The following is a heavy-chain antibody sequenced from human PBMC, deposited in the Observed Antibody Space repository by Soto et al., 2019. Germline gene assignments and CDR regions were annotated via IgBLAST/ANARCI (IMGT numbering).Heavy chain of an antibody. J-gene: IGHJ4*02. Sequence: GASVKVSCKASGGTFSSYAISWVRQAPGQGLEWMGGIIPIFGTANYAQKFQGRVTITADESTSTAYMELSSLRSEDTAVYYCARDRQQLVPATFDYWGQGTLVTVSS. CDR2: IIPIFGTA. D-gene: IGHD6-13*01. CDR1: GGTFSSYA. CDR3: ARDRQQLVPATFDY. V-gene: IGHV1-69*13.